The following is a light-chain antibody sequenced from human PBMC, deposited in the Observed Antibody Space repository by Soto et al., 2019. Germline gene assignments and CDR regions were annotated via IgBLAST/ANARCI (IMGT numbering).Light chain of an antibody. V-gene: IGLV2-11*01. CDR2: DVS. Sequence: QSALTQPRSVSGPPGQSVSISCSGTSSDVGTYNYVSWYQQHPGKAPKLMIYDVSKRPSGVPDRFSGSKSGNTASLTISGLQAEDEADYYCFSYADGYTHAVFGGGTKLTVL. J-gene: IGLJ2*01. CDR1: SSDVGTYNY. CDR3: FSYADGYTHAV.